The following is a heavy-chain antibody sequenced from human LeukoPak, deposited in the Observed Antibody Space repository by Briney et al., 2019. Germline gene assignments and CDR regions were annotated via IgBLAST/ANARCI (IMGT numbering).Heavy chain of an antibody. CDR2: VYYSGST. CDR3: AKARGCSGGSCYQFNRFDP. CDR1: GGSISSGAYY. D-gene: IGHD2-15*01. Sequence: SQTLSLTCTVSGGSISSGAYYWSWIRQHPGKGLEWIGYVYYSGSTYYNPSLKSRVSISVDTSENQFSLRLSSVTAADTAVYYCAKARGCSGGSCYQFNRFDPWGQGTLVTVSS. J-gene: IGHJ5*02. V-gene: IGHV4-31*03.